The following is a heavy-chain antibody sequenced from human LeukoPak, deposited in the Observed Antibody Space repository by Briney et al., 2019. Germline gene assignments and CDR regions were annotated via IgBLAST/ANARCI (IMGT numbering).Heavy chain of an antibody. CDR3: ARGGDGNRKDFDY. Sequence: ASVKVSCKASGYNFTGYYLHWVRQAPGQGLEWMGWINPNTGGTNYAQKFQGRVTMTRDTSISTAYMELNSLTSDDTAVYYCARGGDGNRKDFDYWGQGTLVTVSS. CDR2: INPNTGGT. D-gene: IGHD5-24*01. J-gene: IGHJ4*02. CDR1: GYNFTGYY. V-gene: IGHV1-2*02.